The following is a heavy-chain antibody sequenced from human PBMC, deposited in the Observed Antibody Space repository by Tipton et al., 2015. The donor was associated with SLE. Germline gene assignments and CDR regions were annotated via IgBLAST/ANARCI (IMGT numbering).Heavy chain of an antibody. J-gene: IGHJ4*02. CDR1: GGSIFSGNYY. CDR2: IYYSGST. D-gene: IGHD3-3*01. CDR3: ARDFWSGYGFFDS. V-gene: IGHV4-39*07. Sequence: TLSLTCAVSGGSIFSGNYYWSWVRQPAGKGLEWIGSIYYSGSTYYNPSLKSRVTISVDTSKNQFSLKLSSVTAADTAVYYCARDFWSGYGFFDSWGQGTLVTVSS.